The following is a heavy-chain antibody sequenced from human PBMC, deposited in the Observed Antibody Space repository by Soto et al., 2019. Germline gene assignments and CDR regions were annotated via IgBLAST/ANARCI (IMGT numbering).Heavy chain of an antibody. J-gene: IGHJ3*02. V-gene: IGHV1-46*01. Sequence: GASVKVSCKASGYTFTSYYMHWVPQAPGQGLEWMGIINPSGGSTSYAQKFQGRVTMTRETSTSTVYMELSSLRSEDTAVYYCARDRYVAYDSSRYYGDAFDIWGQGTMVTVSS. CDR1: GYTFTSYY. CDR2: INPSGGST. D-gene: IGHD3-22*01. CDR3: ARDRYVAYDSSRYYGDAFDI.